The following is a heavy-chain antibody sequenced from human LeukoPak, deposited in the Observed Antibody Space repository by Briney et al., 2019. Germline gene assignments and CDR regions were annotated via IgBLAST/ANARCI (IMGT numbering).Heavy chain of an antibody. Sequence: GGSLRLSCTASGFTFGDYAMSWFRQAPGKGLEWVGFIRSKAYGGTTEYAASVKGRFTISRDDSKSIAYLQMNSLRAEDTAVYYCAKKLAGPNNWFDPWGQGTLVTVSS. V-gene: IGHV3-49*03. D-gene: IGHD1-1*01. CDR2: IRSKAYGGTT. J-gene: IGHJ5*02. CDR3: AKKLAGPNNWFDP. CDR1: GFTFGDYA.